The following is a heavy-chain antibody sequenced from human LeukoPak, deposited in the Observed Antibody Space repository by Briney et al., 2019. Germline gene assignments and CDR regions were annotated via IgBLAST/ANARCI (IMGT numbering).Heavy chain of an antibody. D-gene: IGHD4-17*01. CDR2: ISAYNGNT. Sequence: ASVKVSCKASGYTLTSYGISWVRQAPGQGLEWMGWISAYNGNTNYAQKLQGRVTMTTDTSTSTAYMELRSLRSDDTAVYYCAREGYGDYVYAGYFDYWGQGTLVTVSS. V-gene: IGHV1-18*01. CDR3: AREGYGDYVYAGYFDY. CDR1: GYTLTSYG. J-gene: IGHJ4*02.